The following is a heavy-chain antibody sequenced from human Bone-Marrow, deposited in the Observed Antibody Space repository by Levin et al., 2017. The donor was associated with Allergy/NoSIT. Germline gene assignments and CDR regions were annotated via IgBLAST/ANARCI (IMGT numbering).Heavy chain of an antibody. V-gene: IGHV3-74*01. CDR2: INQDGGHT. D-gene: IGHD7-27*01. CDR1: GFTFSDSW. Sequence: HPGGSLRLSCAVSGFTFSDSWMNWVRRVPGKGPEWVSRINQDGGHTRYADSVRGRFTVSRDNARSLLFLQMHGLRAEDTAVYSCTRENSNWLSWGQGSLVTVSS. J-gene: IGHJ4*02. CDR3: TRENSNWLS.